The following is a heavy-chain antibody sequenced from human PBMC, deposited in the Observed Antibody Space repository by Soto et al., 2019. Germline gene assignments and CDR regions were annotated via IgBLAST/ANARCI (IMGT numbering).Heavy chain of an antibody. CDR3: ARDGIPIYSSSWYVYYFDY. Sequence: GGSMRLSCAASGFTFCSYSMNWVRQAPGKGLDWVSSISSSSSYIYYADSVKGRFTISRDNAKNSLYLQMNSLRAEDTAVYYCARDGIPIYSSSWYVYYFDYWGQGTLVTVSS. D-gene: IGHD6-13*01. V-gene: IGHV3-21*01. CDR2: ISSSSSYI. J-gene: IGHJ4*02. CDR1: GFTFCSYS.